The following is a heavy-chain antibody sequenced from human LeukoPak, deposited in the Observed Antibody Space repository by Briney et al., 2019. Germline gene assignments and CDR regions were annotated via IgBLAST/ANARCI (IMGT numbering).Heavy chain of an antibody. CDR3: ATSSGYSPHFAY. CDR1: GFTFSSYS. J-gene: IGHJ4*02. V-gene: IGHV3-21*01. CDR2: ISSSSSYI. D-gene: IGHD3-22*01. Sequence: GGSLRLSCAASGFTFSSYSMNWVRQAPGERLEWVSSISSSSSYIYYADSVKGRFTISRDDAKNSLFLQMNSLRAEDTAVYYCATSSGYSPHFAYWGQGTLVTVSS.